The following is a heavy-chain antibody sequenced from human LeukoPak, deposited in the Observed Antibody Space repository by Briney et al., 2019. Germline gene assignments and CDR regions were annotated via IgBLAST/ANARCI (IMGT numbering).Heavy chain of an antibody. V-gene: IGHV4-61*02. CDR1: GGSISSGSYY. J-gene: IGHJ4*02. CDR3: ARVEGPQLGIDY. CDR2: IYTSGST. Sequence: SETLSLTCTVSGGSISSGSYYWSWIRQPAGKGLEWIGRIYTSGSTNYNPSLKSRVTISVDTSKNQFSLKLSSVTAADTAVYYCARVEGPQLGIDYWGQGTLVTVSS. D-gene: IGHD6-13*01.